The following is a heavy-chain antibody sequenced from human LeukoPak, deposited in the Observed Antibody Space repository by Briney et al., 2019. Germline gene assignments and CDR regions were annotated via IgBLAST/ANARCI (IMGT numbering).Heavy chain of an antibody. V-gene: IGHV3-20*04. D-gene: IGHD3-10*02. J-gene: IGHJ6*04. CDR2: INWNGGST. Sequence: PGGSLRLSCAASGFTFDDYGMSWVRQAPGKGLEWVSGINWNGGSTGYADSVKGRFTISRDNAKNSLYLQMNSLRAEDAAVYYCAELGITMIGGVWGKGTTVTVSS. CDR1: GFTFDDYG. CDR3: AELGITMIGGV.